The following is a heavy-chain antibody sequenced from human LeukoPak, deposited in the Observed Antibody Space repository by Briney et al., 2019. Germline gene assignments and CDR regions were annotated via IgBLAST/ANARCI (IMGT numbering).Heavy chain of an antibody. V-gene: IGHV5-51*01. D-gene: IGHD3-9*01. Sequence: GESLKISCKGSGYSFTTYWIAWVRQMPGKGLEWMGIIYPGDSDTRYSPSFQGQVTISADKSISTAYVQWSSLKASGTAMYYCARHYDILTGFDYWGQGTLVTVSS. CDR2: IYPGDSDT. J-gene: IGHJ4*02. CDR1: GYSFTTYW. CDR3: ARHYDILTGFDY.